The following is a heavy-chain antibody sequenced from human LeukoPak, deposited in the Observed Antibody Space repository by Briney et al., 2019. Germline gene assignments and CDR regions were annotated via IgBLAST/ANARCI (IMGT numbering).Heavy chain of an antibody. V-gene: IGHV3-48*03. CDR3: VAGFLTTFGH. CDR1: GFTFSSYE. Sequence: GGSLRLSCAGSGFTFSSYEMNWVRQAPGKGLEWISSISSAGAIYYADSVNGRSTISRDNAEALLYLQVNSLRAEDTALYYCVAGFLTTFGHWGQGSLVTVSS. J-gene: IGHJ4*02. CDR2: ISSAGAI. D-gene: IGHD3-3*01.